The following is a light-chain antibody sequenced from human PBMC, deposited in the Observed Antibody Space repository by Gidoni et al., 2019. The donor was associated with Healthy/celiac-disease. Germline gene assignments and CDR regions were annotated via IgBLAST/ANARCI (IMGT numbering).Light chain of an antibody. CDR3: QAWDSSTHVV. J-gene: IGLJ2*01. Sequence: SYVLTPPPPATVSSGQTASITCSGDKLGDKYACWYQQKPGQSPVLVIYQDSKRPSGIPERFSGSNSGNTATLTISGTQAMDEADYYCQAWDSSTHVVFGGGTKLTVL. CDR2: QDS. V-gene: IGLV3-1*01. CDR1: KLGDKY.